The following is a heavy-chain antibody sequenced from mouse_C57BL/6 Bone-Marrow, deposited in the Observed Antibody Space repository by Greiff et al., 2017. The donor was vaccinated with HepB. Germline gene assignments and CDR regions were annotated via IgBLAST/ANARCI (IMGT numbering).Heavy chain of an antibody. V-gene: IGHV1-69*01. D-gene: IGHD3-2*02. Sequence: QVQLQQPGAELVMPGASVKLSCKASGYTFTSYWMHWVKQRPGQGLEWIGEIDPSDSYTNYNQKFKGKSTLTVDKSSSTAYMQLSSLTSEDSAVYYCARRGSGYLYYFDYWGQGTTLTVSS. J-gene: IGHJ2*01. CDR3: ARRGSGYLYYFDY. CDR1: GYTFTSYW. CDR2: IDPSDSYT.